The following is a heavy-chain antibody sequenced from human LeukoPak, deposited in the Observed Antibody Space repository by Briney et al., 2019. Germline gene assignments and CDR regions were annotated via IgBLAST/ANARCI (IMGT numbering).Heavy chain of an antibody. Sequence: GGSLRLSCGASGFTFSSYAMSWVRQAPGKGLEGGSAISGSGGSTYYADSVKGRFTISRDNSKNTLYLQMNSLRAEDTAVYYCAKEPLLRYFDWLPTFFDYWGQGTLVTVSS. V-gene: IGHV3-23*01. D-gene: IGHD3-9*01. CDR3: AKEPLLRYFDWLPTFFDY. CDR2: ISGSGGST. CDR1: GFTFSSYA. J-gene: IGHJ4*02.